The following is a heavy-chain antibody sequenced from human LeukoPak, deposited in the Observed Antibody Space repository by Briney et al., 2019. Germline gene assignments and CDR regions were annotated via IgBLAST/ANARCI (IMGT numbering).Heavy chain of an antibody. CDR2: INPNSGNT. V-gene: IGHV1-8*03. D-gene: IGHD6-13*01. CDR1: GYTFTGYY. J-gene: IGHJ5*02. CDR3: ARVWQQLEGNWFDP. Sequence: GASVKVSCKASGYTFTGYYMHWVRQAPGQGLEWMGWINPNSGNTGYAQKFQGRLTITRNTSITTSYMELSSLRSEDTAVYYCARVWQQLEGNWFDPWGQGTLVTVSS.